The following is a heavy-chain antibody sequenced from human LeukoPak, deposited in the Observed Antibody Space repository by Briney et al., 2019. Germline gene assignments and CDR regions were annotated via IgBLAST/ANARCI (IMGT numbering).Heavy chain of an antibody. CDR2: INPNSGGT. D-gene: IGHD5-12*01. V-gene: IGHV1-2*02. Sequence: ASVKVSCKASGYTFTGYYMHWVRQAPGQGLEWMGWINPNSGGTNYAQKFQGRVTMTRDTSISTAYMGLSRLRSDDTAVYYCAREFRVATGWFDPWGQGTLVTVSS. CDR3: AREFRVATGWFDP. J-gene: IGHJ5*02. CDR1: GYTFTGYY.